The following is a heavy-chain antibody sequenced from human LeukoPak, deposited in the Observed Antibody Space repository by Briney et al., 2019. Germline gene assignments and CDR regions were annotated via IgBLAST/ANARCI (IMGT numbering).Heavy chain of an antibody. CDR1: GFTFSYYS. Sequence: GGSLRLSCAASGFTFSYYSMNWVRQAPGKGLEWVSYISSDSDTVFYADSVMGRFTISRDNGQNSLYLQMNSLRAEDTAVYFCARDKVRVGVGAFDYWGQGTLVTVSS. CDR2: ISSDSDTV. CDR3: ARDKVRVGVGAFDY. D-gene: IGHD3-3*01. J-gene: IGHJ4*02. V-gene: IGHV3-48*01.